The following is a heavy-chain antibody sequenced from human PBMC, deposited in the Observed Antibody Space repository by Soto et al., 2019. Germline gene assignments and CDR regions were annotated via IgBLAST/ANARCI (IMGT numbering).Heavy chain of an antibody. Sequence: PGESLKISCKGSGYSFTSYWIGWVRQMPGKGLEWMGIIYPGDSDTRYSPSFQGQVTISADKSISTAYLQWSSLKASDTAMYYCARQGDGYDTPYYFDYWGQGTLVTVSS. V-gene: IGHV5-51*01. CDR1: GYSFTSYW. J-gene: IGHJ4*02. CDR2: IYPGDSDT. D-gene: IGHD5-12*01. CDR3: ARQGDGYDTPYYFDY.